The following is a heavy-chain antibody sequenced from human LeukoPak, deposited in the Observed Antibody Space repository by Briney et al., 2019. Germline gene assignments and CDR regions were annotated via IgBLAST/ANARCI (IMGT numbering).Heavy chain of an antibody. Sequence: SETLSLTCTVSGGSISSSSYYWGWIRQPPGKGLEWIGSIYYSGSTYYNPSLKSRVTISVDTSKNQFSLKLSSVTAADTAMYYCARHAVRAANAPQYWGQGTLVTVSS. CDR3: ARHAVRAANAPQY. J-gene: IGHJ4*02. CDR1: GGSISSSSYY. V-gene: IGHV4-39*01. CDR2: IYYSGST. D-gene: IGHD6-13*01.